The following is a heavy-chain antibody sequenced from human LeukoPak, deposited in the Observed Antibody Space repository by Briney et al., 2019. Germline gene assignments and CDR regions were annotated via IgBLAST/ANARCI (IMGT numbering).Heavy chain of an antibody. CDR1: GFTFSSYW. CDR2: INSDGSST. CDR3: ARGDYDFWSGYRYYYYYMDV. J-gene: IGHJ6*03. V-gene: IGHV3-74*01. D-gene: IGHD3-3*01. Sequence: GGSLRLSCAASGFTFSSYWMHWVRQAPGKGLVWVSRINSDGSSTSYADSVKGRFTISRDNAKNTLYLQMNSLRAEDTAVYYCARGDYDFWSGYRYYYYYMDVWGKGTTVTVSS.